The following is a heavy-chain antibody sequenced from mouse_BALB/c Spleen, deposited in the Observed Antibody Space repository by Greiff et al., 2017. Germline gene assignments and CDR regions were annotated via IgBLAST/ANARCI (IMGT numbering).Heavy chain of an antibody. Sequence: VKLQQSGPELVKPGASVKISCKASGYAFSSSWMNWVKQRPGQGLEWIGRIYPGDGDTNYNGKFKGKATLTADKSSSTAYMQLSSLTSVDSAVYFCARGTGTFDYWGQGTTLTVSS. V-gene: IGHV1-82*01. CDR3: ARGTGTFDY. CDR1: GYAFSSSW. J-gene: IGHJ2*01. CDR2: IYPGDGDT. D-gene: IGHD4-1*01.